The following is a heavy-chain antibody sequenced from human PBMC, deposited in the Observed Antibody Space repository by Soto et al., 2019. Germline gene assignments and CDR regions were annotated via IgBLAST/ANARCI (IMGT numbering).Heavy chain of an antibody. D-gene: IGHD3-10*01. CDR2: IYYSGST. CDR1: AGSISSYY. V-gene: IGHV4-59*01. CDR3: ARTGRVRFGSGSYSGGYFDY. Sequence: PSETLSLTCTVSAGSISSYYWSWIRQPPGKGLEWIGYIYYSGSTNYNPSLKSRVTISVDTSKNQFSLKLSSVTAADTAVYYCARTGRVRFGSGSYSGGYFDYWGQGTLVTVSS. J-gene: IGHJ4*02.